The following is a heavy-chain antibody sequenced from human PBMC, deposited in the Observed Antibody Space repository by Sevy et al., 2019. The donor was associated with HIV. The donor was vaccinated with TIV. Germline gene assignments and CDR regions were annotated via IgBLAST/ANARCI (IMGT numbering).Heavy chain of an antibody. D-gene: IGHD2-8*01. J-gene: IGHJ4*02. Sequence: VGSLRLSCAASAFTPSTYGMHWVRQAPGKGLEWVAVIGYDGSNKYYADSVKGRFTISRDNSKNTLFLQMDSLRAEDTAVYYCARDPRMYGDYLLAYFDYWGQGTLVTVSS. V-gene: IGHV3-33*01. CDR1: AFTPSTYG. CDR2: IGYDGSNK. CDR3: ARDPRMYGDYLLAYFDY.